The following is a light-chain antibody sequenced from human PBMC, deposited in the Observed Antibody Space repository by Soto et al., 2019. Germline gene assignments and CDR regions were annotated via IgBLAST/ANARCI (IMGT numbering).Light chain of an antibody. J-gene: IGKJ2*01. Sequence: EIVLTQSPGTLSFSPGERATLSCRASQSVSSSYLAWYQQKPGQAPRLLIYGASSRAASIPDMFSGSGSVTDFTLTISRLEPEDFAVYYCQQYGSSPMYTFGQGTKLEIK. CDR2: GAS. V-gene: IGKV3-20*01. CDR3: QQYGSSPMYT. CDR1: QSVSSSY.